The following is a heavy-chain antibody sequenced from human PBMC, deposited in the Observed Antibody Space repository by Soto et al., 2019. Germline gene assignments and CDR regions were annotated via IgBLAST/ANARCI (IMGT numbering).Heavy chain of an antibody. CDR3: ATSSGWYDLNTIFDY. D-gene: IGHD6-19*01. J-gene: IGHJ4*02. Sequence: GGSLRLSCAASGFTFSSYAMSWVRQAPGKGLEWVSAISGSGGSTYYADSVKGRFTISRDNSKNTLYLQMNSLRAEDTAVYYCATSSGWYDLNTIFDYWGQGTLVTVSS. CDR1: GFTFSSYA. V-gene: IGHV3-23*01. CDR2: ISGSGGST.